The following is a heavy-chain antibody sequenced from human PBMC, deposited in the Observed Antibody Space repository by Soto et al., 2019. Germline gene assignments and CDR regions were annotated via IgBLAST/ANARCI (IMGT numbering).Heavy chain of an antibody. D-gene: IGHD3-10*01. CDR3: KRDGSGIYD. V-gene: IGHV3-15*01. CDR2: IKSKTDGGTT. Sequence: EVQLMESGGGLVKPGGSLRLSCAASGFTFSNAWMSWVRQAPGKGLEWVGRIKSKTDGGTTDYAAPVKGRFTISRDNSINTLYLQRNSLKTGDTAVYCCKRDGSGIYDWGQGTLVTVSS. CDR1: GFTFSNAW. J-gene: IGHJ4*02.